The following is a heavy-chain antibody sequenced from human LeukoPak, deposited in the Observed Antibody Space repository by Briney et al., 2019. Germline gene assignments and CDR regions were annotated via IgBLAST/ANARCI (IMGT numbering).Heavy chain of an antibody. D-gene: IGHD1-1*01. CDR1: GFTFSDYS. CDR3: SKRFDC. J-gene: IGHJ4*02. CDR2: IDGSGDTI. V-gene: IGHV3-48*02. Sequence: GESLRLSCAASGFTFSDYSMNWVRQAPGKGLEWVSYIDGSGDTIYYADSVKGRFTISRDNAKNSLDLQMNSLRDEDTAVYYCSKRFDCWGQGTLVTVSS.